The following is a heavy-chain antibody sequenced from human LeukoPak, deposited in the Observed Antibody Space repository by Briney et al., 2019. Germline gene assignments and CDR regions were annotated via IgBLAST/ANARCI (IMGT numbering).Heavy chain of an antibody. D-gene: IGHD1-26*01. CDR3: ARGGANLDAFDI. CDR1: GYTFTSYY. CDR2: INPSGGST. V-gene: IGHV1-46*01. Sequence: RASVKVSCKASGYTFTSYYMHWVRQAPGQGLEWMGIINPSGGSTSYAQKFQGRVTMTRDMSTSTVYMELSRLRSDDTAVYYCARGGANLDAFDIWGQGTMVTVSS. J-gene: IGHJ3*02.